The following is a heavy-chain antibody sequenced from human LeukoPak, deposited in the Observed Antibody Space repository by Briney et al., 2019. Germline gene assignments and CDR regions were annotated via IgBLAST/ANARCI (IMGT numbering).Heavy chain of an antibody. V-gene: IGHV3-7*01. D-gene: IGHD3-3*01. CDR3: ASDVLRFLEWPGDAFDI. Sequence: GGSLRLSCAASGFTFSSYWMSWVRQAPGKGLEWVANIKQDGSEKYYVDSVKGRFTISRDNAKNSLYLQMNSLRAEDTAVYYCASDVLRFLEWPGDAFDIWGQGTMVTVSS. J-gene: IGHJ3*02. CDR1: GFTFSSYW. CDR2: IKQDGSEK.